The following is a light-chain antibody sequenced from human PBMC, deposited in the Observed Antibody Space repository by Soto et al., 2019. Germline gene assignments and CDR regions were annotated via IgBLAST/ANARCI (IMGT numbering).Light chain of an antibody. Sequence: DIQMTQSPSTLSASVGDRVTITCRASQSISSWLAWYQQKPGKAPKLLIYDASSLESGVPSRFSGSGSGTDFTLTISSLQPDDFATYYCQEYNSYPCTFGQGTQLEIK. J-gene: IGKJ5*01. CDR3: QEYNSYPCT. CDR1: QSISSW. CDR2: DAS. V-gene: IGKV1-5*01.